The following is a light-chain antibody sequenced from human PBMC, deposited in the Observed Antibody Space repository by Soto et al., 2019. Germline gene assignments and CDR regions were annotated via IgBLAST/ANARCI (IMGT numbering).Light chain of an antibody. CDR1: SSDIGSYNY. Sequence: QSALTQPASVSGSPGQSITISCGGSSSDIGSYNYVSWYQQHPGKAPKLMIYDVTNRPSGVSDRFSGSKSGDTASLTISGLQADDEADYYCSSYTTTTTLVVFGGGTKLTVL. J-gene: IGLJ2*01. V-gene: IGLV2-14*03. CDR2: DVT. CDR3: SSYTTTTTLVV.